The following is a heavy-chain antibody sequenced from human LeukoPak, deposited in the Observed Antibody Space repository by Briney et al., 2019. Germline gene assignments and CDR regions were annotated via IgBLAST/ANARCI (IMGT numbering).Heavy chain of an antibody. V-gene: IGHV1-18*01. CDR1: GYTFTRYG. CDR3: ARVVLKGVDAFDI. Sequence: ASVKVYCKASGYTFTRYGISWVRQAPGQGLEWMGWISAYNGDTNYAQKVQGRVTMTTDTSTSTAYMELRSLRSDDTAVYYCARVVLKGVDAFDIWGQGTMVTVSS. D-gene: IGHD2-21*01. CDR2: ISAYNGDT. J-gene: IGHJ3*02.